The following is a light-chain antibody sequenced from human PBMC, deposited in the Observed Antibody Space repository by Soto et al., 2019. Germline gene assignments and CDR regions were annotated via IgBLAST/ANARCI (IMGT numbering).Light chain of an antibody. CDR2: DAS. CDR1: QSVSSY. CDR3: QQRSNWGFT. J-gene: IGKJ3*01. V-gene: IGKV3-11*01. Sequence: EIVLTQSPATLSLSPGERATLSCRASQSVSSYLAWYQQKPGQAPRLLIYDASNRATGIPARFSGSGSGTDFTRTISSLEPEDFAVYYCQQRSNWGFTFGPGTKVDIK.